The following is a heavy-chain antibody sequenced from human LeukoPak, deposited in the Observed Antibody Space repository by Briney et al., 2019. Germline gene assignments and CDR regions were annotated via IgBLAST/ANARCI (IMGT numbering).Heavy chain of an antibody. J-gene: IGHJ4*02. Sequence: GGSLRLSCAASGFTFSDYYMSWIRQAPGKGLEWVSYISSSGSTIYYADSVKGRFTISRDNAKNSLYLQMNSLRAEDTAVYYCAISAAAVPCFDYWGQGTLVTVSS. V-gene: IGHV3-11*01. D-gene: IGHD6-13*01. CDR2: ISSSGSTI. CDR1: GFTFSDYY. CDR3: AISAAAVPCFDY.